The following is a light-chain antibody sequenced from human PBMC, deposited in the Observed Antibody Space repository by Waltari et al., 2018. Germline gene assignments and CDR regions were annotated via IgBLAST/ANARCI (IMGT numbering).Light chain of an antibody. CDR2: AAS. Sequence: AIRMTQSPSSISASTGDRVTITCRANQSISSYLAWYQEKPGKAPNLLIDAASTLQSLVPSRFSGIGSRTDFTLTISCLQSEDFATFYCQQYYTYPWTFGQGTKVEVK. V-gene: IGKV1-8*01. CDR1: QSISSY. CDR3: QQYYTYPWT. J-gene: IGKJ1*01.